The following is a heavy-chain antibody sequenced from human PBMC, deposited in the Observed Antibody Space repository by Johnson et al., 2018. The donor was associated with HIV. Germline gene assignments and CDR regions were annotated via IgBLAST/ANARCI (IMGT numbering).Heavy chain of an antibody. CDR2: ISYDENTE. V-gene: IGHV3-30*03. Sequence: VQLVESGGGVVPPGRSLRLSCAASGFTFSRYDMHWVRQAPGKGLEWVAFISYDENTEYYVDSVKGRFTISRDNPWNTLYLQMNNLTTEDTAVYYCATSGLTLGSSSSHAFDIWGQGTKVTVSS. J-gene: IGHJ3*02. CDR1: GFTFSRYD. D-gene: IGHD6-6*01. CDR3: ATSGLTLGSSSSHAFDI.